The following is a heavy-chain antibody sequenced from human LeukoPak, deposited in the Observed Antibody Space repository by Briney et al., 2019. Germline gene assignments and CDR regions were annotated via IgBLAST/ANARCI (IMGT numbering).Heavy chain of an antibody. Sequence: GGSLRLSCAASGFTFSSYWMSWVRQAPGKGLDWVANIKQDGSEKYYVDSVKGRFTISRDNAKNSLYLQMNRLRAEDTAVYYCARESRITSVGVVKLPRSWFDPWGQGTLVTVSS. J-gene: IGHJ5*02. CDR3: ARESRITSVGVVKLPRSWFDP. V-gene: IGHV3-7*01. CDR1: GFTFSSYW. CDR2: IKQDGSEK. D-gene: IGHD3-3*01.